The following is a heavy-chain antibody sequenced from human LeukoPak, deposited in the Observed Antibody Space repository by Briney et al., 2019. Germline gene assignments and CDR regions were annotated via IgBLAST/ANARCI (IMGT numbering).Heavy chain of an antibody. CDR1: GFTFSNAW. V-gene: IGHV3-15*01. Sequence: GGSLRLSCAASGFTFSNAWMSWVRQEPGEWLEWVGRIKRKTDGGTTDYAAAVKGRFTISRDDSKNTLYLQMNSLRPKDTAVYSCTTDHPLHTDYWGQGTLATDSS. CDR3: TTDHPLHTDY. D-gene: IGHD5-18*01. CDR2: IKRKTDGGTT. J-gene: IGHJ4*02.